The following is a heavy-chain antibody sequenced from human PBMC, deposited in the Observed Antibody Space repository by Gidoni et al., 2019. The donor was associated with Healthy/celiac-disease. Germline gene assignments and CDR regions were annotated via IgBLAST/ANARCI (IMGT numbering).Heavy chain of an antibody. CDR2: IYYSGST. CDR1: GGSISSYY. V-gene: IGHV4-59*01. CDR3: ARSIAARDYFDY. Sequence: QVQLQEPGPGLVKHSETLSLTCTVSGGSISSYYWSWIRQPPGKGLEWIGYIYYSGSTNYNPSLKSRVTISVDTSKNQFSLKLSSVTAADTAVYYCARSIAARDYFDYWGQGTLVTVSS. D-gene: IGHD6-6*01. J-gene: IGHJ4*02.